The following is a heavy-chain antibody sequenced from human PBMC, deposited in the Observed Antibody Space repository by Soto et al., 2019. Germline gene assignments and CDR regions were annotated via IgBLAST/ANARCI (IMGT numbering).Heavy chain of an antibody. D-gene: IGHD3-3*01. CDR3: ARLRFLEWLSMTGYYYYGMDV. Sequence: SVKVSCKASGFTFTSSAMQWVRQAPGQGLEWMGGIIPIFGTANYAQKFQGRVTITADESTSTAYMELSSLRSEDTAVYYCARLRFLEWLSMTGYYYYGMDVWGQGTTVTVSS. CDR2: IIPIFGTA. J-gene: IGHJ6*02. V-gene: IGHV1-69*13. CDR1: GFTFTSSA.